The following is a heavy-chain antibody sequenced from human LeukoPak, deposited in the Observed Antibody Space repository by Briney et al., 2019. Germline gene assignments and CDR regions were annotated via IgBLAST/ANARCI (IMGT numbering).Heavy chain of an antibody. CDR1: GFNFSSYG. CDR3: AKDFYCSSVSCYNKWFDP. Sequence: GGSLRLSCAASGFNFSSYGMHWVRQAPGKGLEWVAFIRYDGSNKYYADSVKGRFTISRDNSKNTLYLQMNSLRAEDTAVYYCAKDFYCSSVSCYNKWFDPWGQGTLVTVSS. D-gene: IGHD2-2*02. V-gene: IGHV3-30*02. J-gene: IGHJ5*02. CDR2: IRYDGSNK.